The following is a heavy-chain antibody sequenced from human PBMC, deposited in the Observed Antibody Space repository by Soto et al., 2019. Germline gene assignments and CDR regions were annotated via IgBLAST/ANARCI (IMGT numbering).Heavy chain of an antibody. CDR3: ARGPRGYVYYYGMDV. D-gene: IGHD3-16*01. Sequence: QVQVQESGPGLVKPSETLSLTCTVSGGSTSSYYCSWIRQSAGKGLEWIGRTDTSGTTNYNPSLKSRVPMAADASKRQFALHLSSVTAADTAVYYCARGPRGYVYYYGMDVWGQGTTVTVSS. J-gene: IGHJ6*02. CDR1: GGSTSSYY. CDR2: TDTSGTT. V-gene: IGHV4-4*07.